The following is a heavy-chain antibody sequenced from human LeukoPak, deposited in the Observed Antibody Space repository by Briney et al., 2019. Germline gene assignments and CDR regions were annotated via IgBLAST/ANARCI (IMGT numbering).Heavy chain of an antibody. V-gene: IGHV3-23*01. CDR1: GFTFSSYA. CDR2: ISGSGGST. CDR3: AKDADIVATIGGGAFDI. D-gene: IGHD5-12*01. Sequence: GRSLRLSCAASGFTFSSYAMSWVRQAPGKGLEWVSAISGSGGSTYYADSVKGRFTISRDNSKNTLYLQMNSLRAEDTAVYYCAKDADIVATIGGGAFDIWGQGTMVTVSS. J-gene: IGHJ3*02.